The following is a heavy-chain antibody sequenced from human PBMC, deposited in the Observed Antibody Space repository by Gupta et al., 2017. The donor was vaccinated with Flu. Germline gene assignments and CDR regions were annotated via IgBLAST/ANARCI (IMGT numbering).Heavy chain of an antibody. J-gene: IGHJ4*02. D-gene: IGHD3-9*01. CDR3: TTFDSLLHFDW. Sequence: DVQLVESGGGLVKPGGYLRLSCTVSGLTCNNAWLNLVRQAPGKGLEWVGHIKSQTFGGTTDYAAPVKGRFSISRDDSRNTLYLQMNDLKTEDTAIYYCTTFDSLLHFDWWGQGALVTVSS. V-gene: IGHV3-15*07. CDR1: GLTCNNAW. CDR2: IKSQTFGGTT.